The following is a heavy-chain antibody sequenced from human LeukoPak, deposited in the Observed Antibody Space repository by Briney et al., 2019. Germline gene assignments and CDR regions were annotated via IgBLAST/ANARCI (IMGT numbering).Heavy chain of an antibody. D-gene: IGHD3-22*01. J-gene: IGHJ4*02. Sequence: PEGSLRLSCAASGFTFSSYSMNWVRQAPGKGLEWISYISSSSSYIYYADSVKGRFTISRDNGKNSLYLQMNSLGPEDTAVYYCARERSYDSSGFDYWGQGTLVTVSS. CDR2: ISSSSSYI. V-gene: IGHV3-21*01. CDR1: GFTFSSYS. CDR3: ARERSYDSSGFDY.